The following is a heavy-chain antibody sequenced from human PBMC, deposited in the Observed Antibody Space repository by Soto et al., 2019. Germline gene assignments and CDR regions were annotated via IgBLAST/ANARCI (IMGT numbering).Heavy chain of an antibody. J-gene: IGHJ3*02. CDR3: ARAWTLEMGKGDAFDI. CDR1: GGTFSSYA. V-gene: IGHV1-69*01. CDR2: IIPIFGTA. D-gene: IGHD7-27*01. Sequence: QVQLVQSGAEVKKPGSSVKVSCKASGGTFSSYAISWVRQAPGQGLEWMGGIIPIFGTANYAQKFQGRVTITADESTSRAYMERSRLRSADTAVYYCARAWTLEMGKGDAFDIWVHGTMVTVSS.